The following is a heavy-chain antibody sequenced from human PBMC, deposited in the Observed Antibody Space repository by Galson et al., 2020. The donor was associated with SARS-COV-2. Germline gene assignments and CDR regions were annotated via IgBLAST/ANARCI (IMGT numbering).Heavy chain of an antibody. J-gene: IGHJ4*02. CDR1: GFTVSSNY. CDR2: IYSGGST. D-gene: IGHD4-17*01. Sequence: GGSLRLSCAASGFTVSSNYMSWVRQAPGKGLEWVSVIYSGGSTYYEDSVKGRFTISRDNSKNTLYLQMNSLRAADTAVYYCARDYGDYYFDYWGQGTLVTVSS. V-gene: IGHV3-53*01. CDR3: ARDYGDYYFDY.